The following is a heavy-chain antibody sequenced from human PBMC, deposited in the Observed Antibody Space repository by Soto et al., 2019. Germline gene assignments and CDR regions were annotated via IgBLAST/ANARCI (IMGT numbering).Heavy chain of an antibody. Sequence: SETLSLTCTVSGGSISSYYWSWIRQPPGKGLEWIGYIYYSGSTNYNPSLKSRVTISVDTSKNQFSLKLSSVTAADTAVYYCASKRGNCMDVWGQVTTVTVSS. CDR3: ASKRGNCMDV. V-gene: IGHV4-59*01. CDR2: IYYSGST. CDR1: GGSISSYY. D-gene: IGHD3-10*01. J-gene: IGHJ6*02.